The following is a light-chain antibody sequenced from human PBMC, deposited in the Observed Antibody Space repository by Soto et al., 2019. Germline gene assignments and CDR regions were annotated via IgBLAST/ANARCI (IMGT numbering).Light chain of an antibody. CDR3: QQYGRSPRT. J-gene: IGKJ1*01. Sequence: EIALTQSPGTLSLSPGERATLSCRASQSVSSSYLAWYQQKVGQPPRLLIYDTSNRATGIPDRFSGSGSGTDFTLTISRLEPEDFAVYYCQQYGRSPRTCGQGTKVEIK. CDR2: DTS. V-gene: IGKV3-20*01. CDR1: QSVSSSY.